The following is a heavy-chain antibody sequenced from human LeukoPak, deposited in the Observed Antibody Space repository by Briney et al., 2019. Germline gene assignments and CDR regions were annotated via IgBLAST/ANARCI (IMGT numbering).Heavy chain of an antibody. J-gene: IGHJ4*02. Sequence: GGSLRLSCAASGFTFRSYGMHWVRQAPGTGLEWVAIVWYDGSNRYYEDSVKRRFTISRENSKNTPTLQMNSLRAEDTAVYYCGTTRGVKRSYYFDYCGEGKLVTVSS. V-gene: IGHV3-33*01. CDR1: GFTFRSYG. CDR3: GTTRGVKRSYYFDY. CDR2: VWYDGSNR. D-gene: IGHD6-13*01.